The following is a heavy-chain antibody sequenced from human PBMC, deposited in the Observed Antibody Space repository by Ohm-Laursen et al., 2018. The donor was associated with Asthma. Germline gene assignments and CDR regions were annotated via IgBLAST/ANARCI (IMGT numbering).Heavy chain of an antibody. CDR2: ISYDGSNK. V-gene: IGHV3-30-3*01. CDR1: GFTFSSYA. Sequence: SLRLSCAASGFTFSSYAMHWVRQAPGKGLEWVAVISYDGSNKYYADSVKGRFTISRDNSKNTLYLQMNSLRAEDTAVYYCARDEAIAVAGYYYYYGMDVWGQGTTVTVSS. D-gene: IGHD6-19*01. CDR3: ARDEAIAVAGYYYYYGMDV. J-gene: IGHJ6*02.